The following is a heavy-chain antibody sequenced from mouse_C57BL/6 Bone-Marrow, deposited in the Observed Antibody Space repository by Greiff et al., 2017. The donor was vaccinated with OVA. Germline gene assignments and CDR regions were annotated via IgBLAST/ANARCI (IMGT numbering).Heavy chain of an antibody. CDR2: ISSGGSYT. D-gene: IGHD1-1*01. CDR1: GFTFSSYG. Sequence: EVMLVESGGDLVKPGGSLKLSCAASGFTFSSYGMSWVRQTPDKRLEWVATISSGGSYTYYPDSVKGRFTISRDNAKNTLYLQMSSLKSEDTAMYYCASFYGSSYSWFAYWGQGTLVTVSA. J-gene: IGHJ3*01. CDR3: ASFYGSSYSWFAY. V-gene: IGHV5-6*01.